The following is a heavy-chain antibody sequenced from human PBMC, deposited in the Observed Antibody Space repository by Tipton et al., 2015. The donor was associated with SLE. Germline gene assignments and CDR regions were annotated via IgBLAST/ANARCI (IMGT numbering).Heavy chain of an antibody. Sequence: TLSLTCAVQGGSFSDFYWSWIRQPPGKGLEWIGEINHLSMTNYNPSLKGRVTISVDTSKNQFSLKVSSVTAADTAVYFCARLRNGFYSDYDYWGQGTLVKVSA. CDR3: ARLRNGFYSDYDY. CDR1: GGSFSDFY. J-gene: IGHJ4*02. D-gene: IGHD3-22*01. V-gene: IGHV4-34*01. CDR2: INHLSMT.